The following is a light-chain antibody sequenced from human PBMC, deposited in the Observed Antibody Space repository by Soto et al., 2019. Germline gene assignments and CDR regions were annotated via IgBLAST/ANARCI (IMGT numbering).Light chain of an antibody. Sequence: EIVLTQSPGTLSLSPGERATLSCGASQSVSNSYLAWYQHKPGQAPKLLIYAASSRATGIPDRFSGSGSGTDFTLTISRLEPEDFAVYYCQQYATSPMYTFGQGTKLEIK. J-gene: IGKJ2*01. CDR2: AAS. V-gene: IGKV3-20*01. CDR1: QSVSNSY. CDR3: QQYATSPMYT.